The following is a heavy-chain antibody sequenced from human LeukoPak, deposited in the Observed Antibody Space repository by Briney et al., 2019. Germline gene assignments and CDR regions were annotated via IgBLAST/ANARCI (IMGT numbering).Heavy chain of an antibody. CDR2: IYTSGTT. CDR3: TREFLAVAVPDY. Sequence: SETLSLTCTVSGGSISSYYWSWIRQPAGKGLEWIGRIYTSGTTNYNPSLKSRVTMSVDTSKNQFSLKLSSVTAADTAVFYCTREFLAVAVPDYWGQGTLVTVSS. V-gene: IGHV4-4*07. J-gene: IGHJ4*02. CDR1: GGSISSYY. D-gene: IGHD6-19*01.